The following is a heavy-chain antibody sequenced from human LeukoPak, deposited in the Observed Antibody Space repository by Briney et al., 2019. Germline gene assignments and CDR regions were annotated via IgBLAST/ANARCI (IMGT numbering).Heavy chain of an antibody. D-gene: IGHD2-2*01. CDR3: ARVQEGDCSSTSCYFGYYYYYYMDV. V-gene: IGHV1-18*01. Sequence: GASVKVSCKASGGTFSSYAISWVRQAPGQGLEWMGWISAYNGNTNYAQKLQGRVTMTTDTSTSTAYMELRSLRSDDTAVYYCARVQEGDCSSTSCYFGYYYYYYMDVWGKGTTVTVSS. CDR2: ISAYNGNT. CDR1: GGTFSSYA. J-gene: IGHJ6*03.